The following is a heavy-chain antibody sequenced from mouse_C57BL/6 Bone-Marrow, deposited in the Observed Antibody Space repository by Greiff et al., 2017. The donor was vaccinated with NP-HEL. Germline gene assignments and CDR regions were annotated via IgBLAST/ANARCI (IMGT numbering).Heavy chain of an antibody. V-gene: IGHV1-72*01. D-gene: IGHD2-12*01. CDR2: IDPNSGGT. J-gene: IGHJ4*01. Sequence: QVQLQQPGAELVKPGASVKLSCTASGYTFTSYWMHWVKQRPGRGLEWIGRIDPNSGGTKYNEKFKSKATLTVDKPSSTAYMQLSSLTSEDSAVYYCARGCYYCYYAMDYWGQGTSVTVSS. CDR1: GYTFTSYW. CDR3: ARGCYYCYYAMDY.